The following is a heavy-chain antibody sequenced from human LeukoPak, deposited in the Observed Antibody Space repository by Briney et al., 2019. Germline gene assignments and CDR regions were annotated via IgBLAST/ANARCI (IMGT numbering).Heavy chain of an antibody. Sequence: SETLSLTCTVSGVSISSSNNFWGWIRQPPGKGLEWNGSVHYSGTTYYIPSLKSRVTISVDTSKNQFSLKLSSVTAADTAVYYCARHEEEDGYNAKTFGYWGQGTLVTVSS. D-gene: IGHD5-24*01. J-gene: IGHJ4*02. V-gene: IGHV4-39*01. CDR3: ARHEEEDGYNAKTFGY. CDR2: VHYSGTT. CDR1: GVSISSSNNF.